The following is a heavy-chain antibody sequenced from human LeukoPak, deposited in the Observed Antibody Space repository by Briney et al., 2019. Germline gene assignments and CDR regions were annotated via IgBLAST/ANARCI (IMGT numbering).Heavy chain of an antibody. Sequence: SETLSLTCTVSGGSISSYYWSWIRQPPGKGLEWIGYIYYSGSTNYNPSLKSRVTISVDTSKNQFPLKLTSVTAADTAVYYCAREWDTSSFDPRASGDHWGQGTPVTVSS. V-gene: IGHV4-59*12. CDR3: AREWDTSSFDPRASGDH. D-gene: IGHD3-9*01. CDR2: IYYSGST. CDR1: GGSISSYY. J-gene: IGHJ4*02.